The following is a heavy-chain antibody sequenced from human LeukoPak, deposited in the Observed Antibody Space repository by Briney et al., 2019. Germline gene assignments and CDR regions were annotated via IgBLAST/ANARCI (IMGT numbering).Heavy chain of an antibody. CDR2: IYYSGST. Sequence: PSETLSLTCTVSGGSISSYYWSWIRQPPGKGLEWIGYIYYSGSTNYNPSLKSRVTISVDTSKNQFSLKLSSVTAADTAVYYCASDSSWSGYYFDYWGQGTLVTVSS. V-gene: IGHV4-59*01. CDR3: ASDSSWSGYYFDY. J-gene: IGHJ4*02. D-gene: IGHD6-13*01. CDR1: GGSISSYY.